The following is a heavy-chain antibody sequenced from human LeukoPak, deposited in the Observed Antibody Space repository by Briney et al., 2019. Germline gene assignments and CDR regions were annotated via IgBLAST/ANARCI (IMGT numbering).Heavy chain of an antibody. D-gene: IGHD2-15*01. CDR2: IYHSGST. CDR1: GYSINSGYY. Sequence: SETLSLTCTVSGYSINSGYYWGWIRQPPGKGLEWIAIIYHSGSTYYNPSLKSRVTISVDTSKNQFSLNLSSVTAADTAVYYCARSVEGYCSGGSCYSYYYYMDVWGKGTTVTVSS. J-gene: IGHJ6*03. CDR3: ARSVEGYCSGGSCYSYYYYMDV. V-gene: IGHV4-38-2*02.